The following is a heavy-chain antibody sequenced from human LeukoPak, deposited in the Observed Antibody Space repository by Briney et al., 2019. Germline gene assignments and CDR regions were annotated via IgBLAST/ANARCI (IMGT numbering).Heavy chain of an antibody. V-gene: IGHV4-59*01. CDR2: IYSSGST. CDR3: ARVDEGGYYYYGMDV. D-gene: IGHD3-16*01. J-gene: IGHJ6*02. CDR1: GGSISSYY. Sequence: SETLSLTCTVSGGSISSYYWSWIRQPPGKGLEWNGYIYSSGSTNYNPSLKSRVTISVDTSKNQFSLKLSSVTAADTAVYYCARVDEGGYYYYGMDVWGQGTTVTVSS.